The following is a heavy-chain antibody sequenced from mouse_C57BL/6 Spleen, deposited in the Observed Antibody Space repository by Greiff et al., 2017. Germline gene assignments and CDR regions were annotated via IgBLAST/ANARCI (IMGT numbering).Heavy chain of an antibody. J-gene: IGHJ1*03. CDR1: GFTFSDYG. D-gene: IGHD1-1*01. V-gene: IGHV5-17*01. Sequence: EVQLVESGGGLVKPGGSLKLSCAASGFTFSDYGMHWVRQAPEKGLEWVAYISSGSSTIYYADKVKGRFTISRDNAKNTLCLQMTSLRSDDSAMYYCARSITTVAYCYFVVGAQGPWSPSPQ. CDR2: ISSGSSTI. CDR3: ARSITTVAYCYFVV.